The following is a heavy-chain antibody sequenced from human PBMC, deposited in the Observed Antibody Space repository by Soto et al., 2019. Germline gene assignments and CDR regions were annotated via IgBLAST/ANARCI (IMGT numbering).Heavy chain of an antibody. V-gene: IGHV3-74*01. Sequence: VPLVESGGGSVQPGGSLRLSCVASGITFSGYWMHWVRQVPGKGLVWVARVDSAGSGTSYADSVKGRFTISRDNAKNTLALQMASLRVEDTAVYDCATVFEHWGQGIPVTVSS. CDR2: VDSAGSGT. CDR1: GITFSGYW. CDR3: ATVFEH. J-gene: IGHJ4*02.